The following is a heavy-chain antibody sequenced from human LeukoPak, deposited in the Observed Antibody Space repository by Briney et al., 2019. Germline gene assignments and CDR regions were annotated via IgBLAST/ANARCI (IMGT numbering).Heavy chain of an antibody. CDR3: ARGYCSSTSCHQFDY. CDR2: IYGGGGT. D-gene: IGHD2-2*01. J-gene: IGHJ4*02. Sequence: GGSLRLSCAASGFTVSSNYMSWVRQAPGKGLEWVSVIYGGGGTYYADSVKGRFTISRDNSKNTLYLQMNSLRAEDTAVYYCARGYCSSTSCHQFDYWGQGTLVTVSS. V-gene: IGHV3-66*01. CDR1: GFTVSSNY.